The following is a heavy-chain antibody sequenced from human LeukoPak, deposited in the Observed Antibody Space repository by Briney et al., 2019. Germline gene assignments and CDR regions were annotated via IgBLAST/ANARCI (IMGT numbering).Heavy chain of an antibody. V-gene: IGHV3-9*01. CDR2: ISWNSGSI. Sequence: GGSLRLSCAASGFTFDDYAMHWVRQAPGKGLEWVSGISWNSGSIGYADSVKGRFTISRDNSKNTLYLQMNSLRAEDTAVYYCAKEEEYSSGWYSYWGQGTLVTVSS. CDR1: GFTFDDYA. D-gene: IGHD6-19*01. CDR3: AKEEEYSSGWYSY. J-gene: IGHJ4*02.